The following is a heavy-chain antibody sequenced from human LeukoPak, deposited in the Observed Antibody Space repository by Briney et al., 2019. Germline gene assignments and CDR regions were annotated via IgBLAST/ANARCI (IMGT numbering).Heavy chain of an antibody. Sequence: PSETLSLTCTVSGGSMSGHSWSWIRQPPGKGLEWIGFIQPGGSTNYNPSLQSRVTMSVDTSKNQFSLKLSSVTAADTAVYYCASEAYYYDSSGYYKYWGQGTLVTVSS. CDR1: GGSMSGHS. CDR2: IQPGGST. D-gene: IGHD3-22*01. J-gene: IGHJ4*02. V-gene: IGHV4-59*11. CDR3: ASEAYYYDSSGYYKY.